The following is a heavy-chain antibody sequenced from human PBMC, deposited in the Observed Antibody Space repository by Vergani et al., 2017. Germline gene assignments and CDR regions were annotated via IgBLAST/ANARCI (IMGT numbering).Heavy chain of an antibody. CDR1: GGTFSSYA. J-gene: IGHJ6*03. Sequence: QVQLVQSGAEVKKPGSSVKVSCKASGGTFSSYAISWVRQAPGQGLEWMGGIIPIFGTANYAQKFQGRVTITADESTSTAYMELSSPRSEDTAVYYCARSPRGQLLHGPDYYYYYMDVWGKXP. D-gene: IGHD2-2*01. V-gene: IGHV1-69*01. CDR2: IIPIFGTA. CDR3: ARSPRGQLLHGPDYYYYYMDV.